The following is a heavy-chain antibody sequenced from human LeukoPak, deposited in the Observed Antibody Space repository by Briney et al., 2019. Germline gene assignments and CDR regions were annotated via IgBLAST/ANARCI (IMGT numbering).Heavy chain of an antibody. CDR3: ARRDDYGDPSYFDF. CDR1: GYSFTTYW. Sequence: GESLEISCKGSGYSFTTYWIGWVRQMPGKGLEWMGIIYPGDSETRYRPSFQGQVTISVDKSISAAYLQWRSLKASDSAMYYCARRDDYGDPSYFDFWGQGTLVTVSS. V-gene: IGHV5-51*01. J-gene: IGHJ4*02. CDR2: IYPGDSET. D-gene: IGHD4-17*01.